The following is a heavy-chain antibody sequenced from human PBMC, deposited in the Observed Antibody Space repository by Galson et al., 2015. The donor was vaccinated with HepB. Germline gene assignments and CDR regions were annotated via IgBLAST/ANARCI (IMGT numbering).Heavy chain of an antibody. V-gene: IGHV4-34*01. Sequence: TLSLTCAVYGGSFSGYYWSWIRQPPGKGLEWIGEINHSGSTNYNPSLKSRVTISVDTSKNQFSLKLSSVTAADTAVYYCARGERTYYDFWSGYYTLHEARWFDPWGQGTLVTVSS. CDR2: INHSGST. CDR1: GGSFSGYY. D-gene: IGHD3-3*01. CDR3: ARGERTYYDFWSGYYTLHEARWFDP. J-gene: IGHJ5*02.